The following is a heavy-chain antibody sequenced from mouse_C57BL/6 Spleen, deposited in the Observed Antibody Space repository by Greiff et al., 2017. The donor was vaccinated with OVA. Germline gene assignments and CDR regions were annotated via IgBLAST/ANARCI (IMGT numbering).Heavy chain of an antibody. Sequence: EVKLQESGPGLVKPSQSLSLTCSVTGYSITSGYYWNWIRQFPGNKLEWMGYISYDGSNNYNPSLKNRISITRDTSKNQFFLKLNSVTTEDTATYYCAREGYDYDGYWYFDVWGTGTTVTVSS. D-gene: IGHD2-4*01. J-gene: IGHJ1*03. V-gene: IGHV3-6*01. CDR3: AREGYDYDGYWYFDV. CDR1: GYSITSGYY. CDR2: ISYDGSN.